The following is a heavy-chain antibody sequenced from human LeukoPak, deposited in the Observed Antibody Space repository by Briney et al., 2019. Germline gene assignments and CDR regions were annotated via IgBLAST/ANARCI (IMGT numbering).Heavy chain of an antibody. CDR2: IYYSGST. CDR1: GGSISSSSYY. CDR3: ARDVTSDTGIVPGAFDI. D-gene: IGHD1-26*01. J-gene: IGHJ3*02. V-gene: IGHV4-39*07. Sequence: SETLSLTCTVSGGSISSSSYYWGWLRQPPGKGLEWIGSIYYSGSTYYNPSLKSRVTISVDTSKNQFSLKLSSVTAADTAVYYCARDVTSDTGIVPGAFDIWGQGTMVTVSS.